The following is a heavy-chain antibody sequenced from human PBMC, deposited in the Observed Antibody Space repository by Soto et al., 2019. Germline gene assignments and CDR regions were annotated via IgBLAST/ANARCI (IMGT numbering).Heavy chain of an antibody. D-gene: IGHD4-4*01. Sequence: QVQLQESGPGLVKPSQTLSLTCTVSGGSISSGDYYWSWIRQPPGKGLEWIGYMDDSGSTYYNPTLKSRVIISVDTSKNQFSLKLSSVTAADTAVYYCAGADDYNIRLDYWGQGTLVTVSS. CDR1: GGSISSGDYY. CDR2: MDDSGST. CDR3: AGADDYNIRLDY. V-gene: IGHV4-30-4*01. J-gene: IGHJ4*02.